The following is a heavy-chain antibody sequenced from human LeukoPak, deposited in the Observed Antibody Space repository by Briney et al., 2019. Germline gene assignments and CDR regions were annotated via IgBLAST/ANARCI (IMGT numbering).Heavy chain of an antibody. Sequence: GASVKVSCKVSGYTLTELSMHWVRQAPGKGLEWMGGFDPEDGETIYAQKFQGRVTMTEDTSTDTAYMELSSLRSEDTAVYYCATYSGWYGSGRPDYWGQGTLVTVSS. CDR1: GYTLTELS. CDR2: FDPEDGET. CDR3: ATYSGWYGSGRPDY. J-gene: IGHJ4*02. D-gene: IGHD6-19*01. V-gene: IGHV1-24*01.